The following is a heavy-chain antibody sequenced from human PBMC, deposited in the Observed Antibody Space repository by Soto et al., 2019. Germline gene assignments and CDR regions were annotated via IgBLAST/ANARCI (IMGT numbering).Heavy chain of an antibody. CDR3: ARDFSVRGSYRDIDS. V-gene: IGHV3-21*01. J-gene: IGHJ4*02. CDR1: GFTFSSYS. CDR2: ISSSSSYI. Sequence: GGSLRLSCAASGFTFSSYSMNWVRQAPGKGLEWGSSISSSSSYIYDADSGKGRFTISRDNAKNSLYLQMNSLRDEDTAVYYCARDFSVRGSYRDIDSWGQGTLVTVSS. D-gene: IGHD3-16*02.